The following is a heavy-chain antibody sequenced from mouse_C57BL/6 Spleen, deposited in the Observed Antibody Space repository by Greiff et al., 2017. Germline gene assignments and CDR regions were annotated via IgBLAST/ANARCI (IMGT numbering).Heavy chain of an antibody. J-gene: IGHJ2*01. CDR3: TTDGYNYFDY. V-gene: IGHV14-1*01. D-gene: IGHD2-3*01. CDR1: GFNIKDYY. Sequence: EVQLLQSGAELVRPGASVKLSCKASGFNIKDYYMHWVKQRPEQGLEWIGRIDPEDGDTEYAPKFKGKATMTADTSSNTAYRQLISLTSEDTAVYYCTTDGYNYFDYWGQGTTRTVSS. CDR2: IDPEDGDT.